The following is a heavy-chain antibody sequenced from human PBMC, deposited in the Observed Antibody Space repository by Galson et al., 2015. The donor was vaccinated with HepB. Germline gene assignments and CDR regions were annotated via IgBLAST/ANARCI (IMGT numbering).Heavy chain of an antibody. V-gene: IGHV3-33*01. J-gene: IGHJ4*02. D-gene: IGHD3-22*01. CDR2: IWYDGSNK. CDR3: ASLPHGSKDSSGRWVDY. Sequence: SLRLSCAASGFTFSSYGMHWVRQAPGKGLEWVAVIWYDGSNKYYADSVKGRFTISRDNSKNTLYLQMNSLRAEDTAVYYCASLPHGSKDSSGRWVDYWGQGTLVTVSS. CDR1: GFTFSSYG.